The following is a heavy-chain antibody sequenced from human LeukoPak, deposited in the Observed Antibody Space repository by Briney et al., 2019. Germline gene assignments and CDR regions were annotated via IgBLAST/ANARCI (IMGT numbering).Heavy chain of an antibody. Sequence: SETLSLTCTVSGYSISSGYYWGWIRQPPGQGLEWIGSIYHSGSTYYNPSLKSRVTISVDTSKNQFSLKLSSVTAADTAMYYCARGGPRGSLWFGELLYPYYFDYWGQGTLVTVSS. V-gene: IGHV4-38-2*02. J-gene: IGHJ4*02. CDR3: ARGGPRGSLWFGELLYPYYFDY. CDR1: GYSISSGYY. D-gene: IGHD3-10*01. CDR2: IYHSGST.